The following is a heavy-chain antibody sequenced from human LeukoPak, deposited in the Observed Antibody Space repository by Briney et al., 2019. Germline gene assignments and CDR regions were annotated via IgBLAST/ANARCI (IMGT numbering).Heavy chain of an antibody. CDR1: GGTFSSYA. D-gene: IGHD3-22*01. CDR2: IIPIFGTA. Sequence: GSSVKVSCKASGGTFSSYAISWVRQAPGQGLEWMGGIIPIFGTANYAQKFQGRVTITADESTSTAYMELSSLRSEDTAVYYCARAPLGDDSSDYYLYYFDYWGQGTLVTVSS. V-gene: IGHV1-69*01. J-gene: IGHJ4*02. CDR3: ARAPLGDDSSDYYLYYFDY.